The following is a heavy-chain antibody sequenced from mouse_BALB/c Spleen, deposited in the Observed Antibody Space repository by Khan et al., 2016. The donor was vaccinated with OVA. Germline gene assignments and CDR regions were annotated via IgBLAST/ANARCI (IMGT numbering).Heavy chain of an antibody. CDR2: IWGGGNT. CDR3: ARAYYSSDSYYSMDY. CDR1: GFSLSRYN. J-gene: IGHJ4*01. D-gene: IGHD2-14*01. Sequence: VQLQESGPGLVAPSQGLSITCTVSGFSLSRYNIHWIRQPPGKGLEWLGMIWGGGNTDNNYTLKIRLSTSKENSKSQVFLKMNSLQTDDTAMYFYARAYYSSDSYYSMDYWGQGTSVTVSS. V-gene: IGHV2-6-4*01.